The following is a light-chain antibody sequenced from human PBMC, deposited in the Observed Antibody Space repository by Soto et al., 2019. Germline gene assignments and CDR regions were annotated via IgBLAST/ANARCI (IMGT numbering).Light chain of an antibody. J-gene: IGKJ3*01. CDR1: QDIRND. V-gene: IGKV1-6*01. Sequence: AIQMTQSPSSLSASVGDRVTITCRASQDIRNDLGWYQQKPGQAPNLLIFAASTLQIGVPSRFSGSGSGTDFSLTIGSLPPADFAAYYCLQANNYPFTFGPGTKVDVK. CDR3: LQANNYPFT. CDR2: AAS.